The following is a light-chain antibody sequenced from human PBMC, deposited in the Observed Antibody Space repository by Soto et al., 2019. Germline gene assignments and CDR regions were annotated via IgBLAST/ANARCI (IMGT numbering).Light chain of an antibody. V-gene: IGKV3-11*01. J-gene: IGKJ5*01. Sequence: EIVMKKSPATLSVSQGERATLSCRASPSVTNYLAWYQQKPGQAPRLVIYGAFNRATGIPDRFSGSGSGTDFTLTISRLEPEDFAVYYCQQRNIWPPVTFGQGTRLDIK. CDR1: PSVTNY. CDR3: QQRNIWPPVT. CDR2: GAF.